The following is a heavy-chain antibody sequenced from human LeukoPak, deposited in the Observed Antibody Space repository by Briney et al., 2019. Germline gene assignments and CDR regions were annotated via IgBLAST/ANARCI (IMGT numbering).Heavy chain of an antibody. V-gene: IGHV4-30-4*01. D-gene: IGHD4-23*01. CDR1: GGSISSGDYY. CDR3: ARAMVTPYYFDY. J-gene: IGHJ4*02. Sequence: SETLSLTCTVSGGSISSGDYYWSWIRQPPGKGLEWIGYIYYSGSTHYNPSLKSRVTISVDTSKNQFSLKLSSVTAADTAVYYCARAMVTPYYFDYWGQGTLVTVSS. CDR2: IYYSGST.